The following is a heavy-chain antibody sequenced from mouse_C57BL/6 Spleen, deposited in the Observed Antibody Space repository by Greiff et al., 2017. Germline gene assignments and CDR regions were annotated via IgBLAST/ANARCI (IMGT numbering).Heavy chain of an antibody. CDR2: IDPETGGT. J-gene: IGHJ2*01. D-gene: IGHD2-3*01. CDR1: GYTFTDYE. V-gene: IGHV1-15*01. Sequence: VKLMESGAELVRPGASVTLSCKASGYTFTDYEMHWVKQTPVHGLEWIGAIDPETGGTAYNQKFKGKAILTADKSSSTAYMELRSLTSEDSAVYYCTRTYDGYYYWGQGTTLTVSS. CDR3: TRTYDGYYY.